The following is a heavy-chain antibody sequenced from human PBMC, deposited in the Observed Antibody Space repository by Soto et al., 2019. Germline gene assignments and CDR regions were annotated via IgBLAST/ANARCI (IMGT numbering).Heavy chain of an antibody. D-gene: IGHD6-13*01. V-gene: IGHV1-18*04. CDR3: ARGGSSWSAEYYEH. Sequence: ASVKVSCKASGYTFTNYGISLVRQAPGQGPEWMGWISGFNGNTKYARKVQGRVTLTTDTSATTAYMELRGLRSDDTAVYYCARGGSSWSAEYYEHWGQGTLVTVSS. CDR2: ISGFNGNT. CDR1: GYTFTNYG. J-gene: IGHJ1*01.